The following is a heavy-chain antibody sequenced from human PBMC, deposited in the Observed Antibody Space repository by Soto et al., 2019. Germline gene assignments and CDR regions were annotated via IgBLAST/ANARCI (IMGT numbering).Heavy chain of an antibody. V-gene: IGHV2-5*02. CDR2: IFWDDDK. Sequence: QITLKESGPTLMKPTQTLTLTCTFSGFSISTSGVGVGWIRQPPGKALEWLALIFWDDDKRYSPSLRSRLTITKDTSKNQVVLTMTSMDPMDTAMYCCAHRARPGYYDNWGQGTLVTVSS. D-gene: IGHD3-9*01. CDR3: AHRARPGYYDN. CDR1: GFSISTSGVG. J-gene: IGHJ4*02.